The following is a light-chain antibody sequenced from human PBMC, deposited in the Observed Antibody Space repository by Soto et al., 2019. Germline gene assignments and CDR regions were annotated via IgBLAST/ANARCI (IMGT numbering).Light chain of an antibody. CDR2: GAS. J-gene: IGKJ4*01. CDR1: QSVSSSY. CDR3: QQYGSSPLT. V-gene: IGKV3-20*01. Sequence: EIMLTQSPGALCLSPGERAPLSCRASQSVSSSYLAWYQQKPGQAPRLLIYGASSRATGTPDRFSGSGSGTDFTLTISRLEPEDFAVYYCQQYGSSPLTFGGGTKVAIK.